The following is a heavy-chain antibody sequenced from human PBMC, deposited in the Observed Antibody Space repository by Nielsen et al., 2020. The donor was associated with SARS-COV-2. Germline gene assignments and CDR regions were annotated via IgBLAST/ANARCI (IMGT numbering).Heavy chain of an antibody. V-gene: IGHV3-33*08. D-gene: IGHD6-13*01. CDR2: IWYDGSNK. J-gene: IGHJ4*02. CDR1: GFTFSSYG. Sequence: GGSLRLSCAASGFTFSSYGMHWVRQAPGKGLEWVAVIWYDGSNKYYADSVKGRFTISRDNSKNTLYLQMNSLRAEDTAVYYCAKTAAAGKNYFDYWGQGTLVTVSS. CDR3: AKTAAAGKNYFDY.